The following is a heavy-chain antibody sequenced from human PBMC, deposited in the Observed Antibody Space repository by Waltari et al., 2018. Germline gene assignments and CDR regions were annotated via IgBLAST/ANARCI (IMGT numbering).Heavy chain of an antibody. CDR1: GYSFSSYW. CDR2: IYPGDSET. Sequence: EVQLVQSGVEVKKPGESLKNSCKGSGYSFSSYWIGWVRHMPGKGLEWMGIIYPGDSETRYSPSFQGQVTISADKSISTAFLHWSSLKASDTATYYCARSDCTRGSCYGTFDNWGQGTLVIVSS. J-gene: IGHJ4*02. V-gene: IGHV5-51*01. CDR3: ARSDCTRGSCYGTFDN. D-gene: IGHD2-2*01.